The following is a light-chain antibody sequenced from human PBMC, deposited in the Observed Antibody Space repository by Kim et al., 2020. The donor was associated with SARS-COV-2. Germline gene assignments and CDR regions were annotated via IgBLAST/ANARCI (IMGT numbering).Light chain of an antibody. CDR2: DAS. V-gene: IGKV3-15*01. J-gene: IGKJ4*02. CDR3: QHYARWPLT. CDR1: QTVSAY. Sequence: VSPGESATLSCRASQTVSAYLAWYQQKPGQAPRLLIYDASTRATGVPARFSGSGSGTEFTLCISSLQSEDFAVYYCQHYARWPLTFGGGTKV.